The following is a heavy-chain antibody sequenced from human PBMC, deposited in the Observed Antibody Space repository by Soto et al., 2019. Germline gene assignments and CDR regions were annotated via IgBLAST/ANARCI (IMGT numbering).Heavy chain of an antibody. V-gene: IGHV3-30*18. CDR3: AKDINYYGSGSYYDYYYGMDV. CDR1: GFTFSSYG. CDR2: ISYDGSNK. Sequence: GGSLRLSCAASGFTFSSYGMHWVRQAPGKGLEWVAVISYDGSNKYYADSVKGRFTISRDNSKNTLYLQMNSLRAEDTAVYYCAKDINYYGSGSYYDYYYGMDVWGQGTTVTAP. D-gene: IGHD3-10*01. J-gene: IGHJ6*02.